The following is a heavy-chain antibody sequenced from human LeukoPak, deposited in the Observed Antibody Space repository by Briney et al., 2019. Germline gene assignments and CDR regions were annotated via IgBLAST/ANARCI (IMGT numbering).Heavy chain of an antibody. D-gene: IGHD6-13*01. V-gene: IGHV4-34*01. Sequence: PSETLSLTCAVYGLSLSGYYWSWIRQPPGKGLECIGEINHDGSTTYNPSLKGRVTMSLDTSKNQLSLRVSPVTAADTAVYYCARWLAAVPKMFDPWGRGTPVIVSS. CDR1: GLSLSGYY. J-gene: IGHJ5*02. CDR2: INHDGST. CDR3: ARWLAAVPKMFDP.